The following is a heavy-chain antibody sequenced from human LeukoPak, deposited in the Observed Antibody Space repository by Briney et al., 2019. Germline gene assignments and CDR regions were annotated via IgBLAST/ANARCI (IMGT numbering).Heavy chain of an antibody. J-gene: IGHJ4*02. Sequence: GASVKVSCKASGGTFSSYAISWVRQAPGQGLEWMGGIIPIFGTANYAQKFQGRVTITADESTSTAYMELSSLRSEDTAVYYCATHSNFYDSSGYFPFDYWGQGTLVTVSS. CDR3: ATHSNFYDSSGYFPFDY. V-gene: IGHV1-69*13. CDR2: IIPIFGTA. D-gene: IGHD3-22*01. CDR1: GGTFSSYA.